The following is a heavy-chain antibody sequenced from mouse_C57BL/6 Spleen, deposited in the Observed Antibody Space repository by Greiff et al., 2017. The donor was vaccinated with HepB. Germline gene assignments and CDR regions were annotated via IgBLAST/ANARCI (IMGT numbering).Heavy chain of an antibody. Sequence: VQLQQSGPELVKPGASVKISCKASGYAFSSSWMNWVQQRPGKGLEWIGRIYPGDGDTNYNGKFKGKATLTADKSSSTAYMQLSSLTSEVSAVYFCASETANGDSFDYWGQGTTLTVSS. D-gene: IGHD4-1*01. CDR2: IYPGDGDT. CDR3: ASETANGDSFDY. CDR1: GYAFSSSW. J-gene: IGHJ2*01. V-gene: IGHV1-82*01.